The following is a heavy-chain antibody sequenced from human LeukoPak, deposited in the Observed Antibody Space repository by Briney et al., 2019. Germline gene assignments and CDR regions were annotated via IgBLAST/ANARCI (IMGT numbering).Heavy chain of an antibody. V-gene: IGHV1-18*01. CDR3: ARDRGYSGYDSFLDY. CDR2: ISAYNGNT. J-gene: IGHJ4*02. D-gene: IGHD5-12*01. CDR1: GYTFTSYG. Sequence: ASVKVSCKASGYTFTSYGISWVRQAPGQGLEWMGWISAYNGNTNYAQKLQGRVTMTTDTSTSTAYTELRSLRSDDTAVYYCARDRGYSGYDSFLDYWGQGTLVTVSS.